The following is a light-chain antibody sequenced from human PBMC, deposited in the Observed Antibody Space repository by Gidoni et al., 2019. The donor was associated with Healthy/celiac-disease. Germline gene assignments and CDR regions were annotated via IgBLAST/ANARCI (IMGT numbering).Light chain of an antibody. V-gene: IGLV1-40*01. J-gene: IGLJ2*01. Sequence: GAPGQRVTISCTGSSSNIGAGYDVNWYQQLPGTAPKLLIYGNSNRPSGVPDRFSGSKSGTSASLAITGLQAEDEADYYCQSYDSSLSGYVVFGGGTKLTVL. CDR2: GNS. CDR1: SSNIGAGYD. CDR3: QSYDSSLSGYVV.